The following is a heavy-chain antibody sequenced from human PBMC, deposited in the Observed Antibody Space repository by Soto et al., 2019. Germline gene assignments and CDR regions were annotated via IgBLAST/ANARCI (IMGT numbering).Heavy chain of an antibody. V-gene: IGHV4-39*01. Sequence: QLQLQESGPGLVKPSETLSLTCTVSGDSISSSTYYWGWIRQPPGKGLEWIGSINYSGSTYYNPSLKTXXAXSXXTSNNQFSLKLSSVTAADTAVYYCARRMSGSYSDYWGQGTLVTVSS. CDR2: INYSGST. J-gene: IGHJ4*02. CDR3: ARRMSGSYSDY. D-gene: IGHD1-26*01. CDR1: GDSISSSTYY.